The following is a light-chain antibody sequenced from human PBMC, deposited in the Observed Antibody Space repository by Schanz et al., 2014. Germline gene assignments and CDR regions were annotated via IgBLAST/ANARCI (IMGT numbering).Light chain of an antibody. CDR2: EVT. CDR1: SSDVGGYNF. Sequence: QSALTQPPSASGSPGQSVTISCSGTSSDVGGYNFVSWYQQHPGKAPKLLIYEVTKRPSGVSNRFSGSKSGNTASLTISGLQAEDEADYYCCSYVGSSTFGVVFGGGTKLTVL. CDR3: CSYVGSSTFGVV. J-gene: IGLJ2*01. V-gene: IGLV2-23*02.